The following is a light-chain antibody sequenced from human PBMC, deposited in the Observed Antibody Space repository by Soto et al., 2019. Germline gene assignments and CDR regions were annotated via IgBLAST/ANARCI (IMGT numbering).Light chain of an antibody. CDR1: QSISPKSNNRNY. CDR3: HQYFSTPPI. J-gene: IGKJ4*01. V-gene: IGKV4-1*01. CDR2: WAS. Sequence: SVMTQSSESMAVSLGERATINCTCGQSISPKSNNRNYLAWYPQKPGQPPKLLIYWASTRESGVPDRFSGSWSGTDFTLTISSLQAEDVAVYFCHQYFSTPPILGGGTKVDIK.